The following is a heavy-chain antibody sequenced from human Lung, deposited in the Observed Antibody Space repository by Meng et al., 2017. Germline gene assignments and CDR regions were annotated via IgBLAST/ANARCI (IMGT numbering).Heavy chain of an antibody. CDR3: ARGLGEAVVPRTMFDY. J-gene: IGHJ4*02. CDR1: GGSISSSNW. CDR2: IYHSGGT. Sequence: QVHLQGSGPGLVNPSGTLSLTCGVAGGSISSSNWWSWVRQPPGKGLEWIGEIYHSGGTKYNPSLKSRVTISVDKSKNQFSLKLSSVTAADTAVYYCARGLGEAVVPRTMFDYWGQGTLVTVSS. D-gene: IGHD2-2*01. V-gene: IGHV4-4*02.